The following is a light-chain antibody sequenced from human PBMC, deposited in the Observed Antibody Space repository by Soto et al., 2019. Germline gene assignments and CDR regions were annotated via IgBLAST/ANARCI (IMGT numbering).Light chain of an antibody. CDR1: SSDIGYYKY. Sequence: QAVVTQPPSASGSPGQSVTISCTGTSSDIGYYKYVSWYQQHPGKAPKLIIYEVIKRPSGVPDRFSGSKSGNTASLTVSGLQAEDEADYYCSSYAGSNNLGVFGTGTKVTVL. J-gene: IGLJ1*01. CDR3: SSYAGSNNLGV. CDR2: EVI. V-gene: IGLV2-8*01.